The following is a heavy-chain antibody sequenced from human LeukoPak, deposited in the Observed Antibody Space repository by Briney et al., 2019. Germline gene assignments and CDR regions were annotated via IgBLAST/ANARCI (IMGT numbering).Heavy chain of an antibody. CDR1: GYTFTSYY. Sequence: ASVNVSCKSSGYTFTSYYMHWVRQAPGQGLEWMGIINPSGGSTSYAQKFQGRVTMTRDMYTSIVYMELSRLRSEDTAVYYCARSGYSSPRGSFDYWGQGTLVTVSS. J-gene: IGHJ4*02. CDR3: ARSGYSSPRGSFDY. V-gene: IGHV1-46*01. D-gene: IGHD3-22*01. CDR2: INPSGGST.